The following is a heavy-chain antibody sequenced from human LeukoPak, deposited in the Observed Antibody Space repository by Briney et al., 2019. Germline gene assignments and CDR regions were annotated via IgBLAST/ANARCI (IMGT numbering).Heavy chain of an antibody. CDR2: IIPIFGTA. D-gene: IGHD2-15*01. CDR1: GGTFSSYA. J-gene: IGHJ5*02. Sequence: SMKVSCKASGGTFSSYAISWVRQAPGQGLEWMGGIIPIFGTANYAQKFQGRVTITADESTGTAYMELSSLRSEDTAVYYCARALGYCSGGSCYHHNWFDPWGQGTLVTVSS. CDR3: ARALGYCSGGSCYHHNWFDP. V-gene: IGHV1-69*01.